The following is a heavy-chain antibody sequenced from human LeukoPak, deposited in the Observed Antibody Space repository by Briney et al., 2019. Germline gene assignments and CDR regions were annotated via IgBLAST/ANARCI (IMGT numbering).Heavy chain of an antibody. D-gene: IGHD6-6*01. J-gene: IGHJ6*03. CDR2: ISYDGSNE. CDR3: ARGVAARPGLDYMDV. CDR1: GFTFNVYG. Sequence: GGSLRLSCAASGFTFNVYGMHWVRQAPDKGLEWVAGISYDGSNEYYADSVKGRFTISRDNAKNSLYLQMNSLRAEDTAVYYCARGVAARPGLDYMDVWGKGTTVTVSS. V-gene: IGHV3-30*03.